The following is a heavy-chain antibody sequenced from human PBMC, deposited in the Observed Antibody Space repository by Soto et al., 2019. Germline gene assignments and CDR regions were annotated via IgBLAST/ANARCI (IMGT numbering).Heavy chain of an antibody. CDR1: GYTFTSYG. Sequence: QVQLVQSGAEVKKPGASVKVSCKASGYTFTSYGISWVRQAPGQGLEWMGWISAYNGNTNYAKKLQGRVTMTTDTSTSTAYMELRSLRSDDTAVYYCARDEILGSYRYTDDAFDIWGQGTMVTVSS. CDR3: ARDEILGSYRYTDDAFDI. J-gene: IGHJ3*02. D-gene: IGHD3-16*02. CDR2: ISAYNGNT. V-gene: IGHV1-18*01.